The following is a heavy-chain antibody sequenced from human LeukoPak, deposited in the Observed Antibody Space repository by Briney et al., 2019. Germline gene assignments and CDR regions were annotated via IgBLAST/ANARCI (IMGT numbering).Heavy chain of an antibody. CDR1: GFTFSSYA. CDR3: ARDGTNDYGDYGMSPGAFDI. J-gene: IGHJ3*02. D-gene: IGHD4-17*01. V-gene: IGHV3-30*04. CDR2: ISYDGSNK. Sequence: PGGSLRLSCAASGFTFSSYAMHWVRQAPGKGLEWVAVISYDGSNKYYADSVKGRFTISRDNSKNTLYLQMNSLRAEDTAVYYCARDGTNDYGDYGMSPGAFDIWGQGTMVTVSS.